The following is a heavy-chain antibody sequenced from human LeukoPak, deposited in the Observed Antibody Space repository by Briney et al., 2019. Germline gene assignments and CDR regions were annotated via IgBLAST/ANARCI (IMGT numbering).Heavy chain of an antibody. CDR3: ARSRWELLRVDI. V-gene: IGHV3-30*03. D-gene: IGHD1-26*01. Sequence: GGSLRLSCAASGFTFSSYSMNWVRQAPGKGLEWVAVISYDGSNKYYADSVKGRFTISRDNSKNTLYLQMNSLRAEDTAVYYCARSRWELLRVDIWGQGTMVTVSS. J-gene: IGHJ3*02. CDR2: ISYDGSNK. CDR1: GFTFSSYS.